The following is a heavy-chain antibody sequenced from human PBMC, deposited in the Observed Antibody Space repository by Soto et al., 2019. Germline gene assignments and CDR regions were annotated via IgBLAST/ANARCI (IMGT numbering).Heavy chain of an antibody. CDR2: IYHSGST. Sequence: SETLSLTCAVSGGSISSGGYSWSWIRQPPGKGLEWIGYIYHSGSTYYNPSLKSRVTISVDRSKNQFSLKLSSVTAADTAVYYCASGYCSSTSCYNNGVWGQGTTVTVSS. J-gene: IGHJ6*02. D-gene: IGHD2-2*02. V-gene: IGHV4-30-2*01. CDR1: GGSISSGGYS. CDR3: ASGYCSSTSCYNNGV.